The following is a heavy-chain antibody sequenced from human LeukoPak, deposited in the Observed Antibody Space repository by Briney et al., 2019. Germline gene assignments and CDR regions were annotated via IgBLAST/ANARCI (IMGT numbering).Heavy chain of an antibody. Sequence: AASVKVSCKVSGYTLTELSMHWVRRAPGKGLEWMGGFDPEDGETIYAQKFQGRVAMTEDTSTDTAYMELSSLRSDDTAVYYCARDMEQLWFTEFDYWGQGTLVTVSS. CDR3: ARDMEQLWFTEFDY. V-gene: IGHV1-24*01. CDR1: GYTLTELS. CDR2: FDPEDGET. J-gene: IGHJ4*02. D-gene: IGHD5-18*01.